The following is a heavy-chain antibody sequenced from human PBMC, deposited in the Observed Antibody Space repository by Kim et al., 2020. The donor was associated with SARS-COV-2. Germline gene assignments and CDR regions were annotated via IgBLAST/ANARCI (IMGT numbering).Heavy chain of an antibody. CDR3: ARGLGSTNKPGYNWFDP. J-gene: IGHJ5*02. Sequence: SETLSLTCAVYGGSFSGYYWSWIRQPPGKGLEWIGEINHSGSTNYNPSLKSQVTISVDTSKNQFSLKLSSVTAADTAVYYCARGLGSTNKPGYNWFDPWGQGTLVTVSS. V-gene: IGHV4-34*01. D-gene: IGHD2-2*01. CDR1: GGSFSGYY. CDR2: INHSGST.